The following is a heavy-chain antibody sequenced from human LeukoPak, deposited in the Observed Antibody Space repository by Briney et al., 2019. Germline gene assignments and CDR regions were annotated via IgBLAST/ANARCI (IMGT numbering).Heavy chain of an antibody. J-gene: IGHJ6*03. CDR3: ASLWPHYYYYYYMDV. D-gene: IGHD3-10*01. CDR1: GGSISSSSYY. CDR2: IYYSGST. V-gene: IGHV4-39*01. Sequence: SETLSLTCTVSGGSISSSSYYWGWIRQPPGKGLEWIGSIYYSGSTYYNPSLKSRVTISVDTSKNQFSLKLSSVIAADTAVYYCASLWPHYYYYYYMDVWGKGTTVTVSS.